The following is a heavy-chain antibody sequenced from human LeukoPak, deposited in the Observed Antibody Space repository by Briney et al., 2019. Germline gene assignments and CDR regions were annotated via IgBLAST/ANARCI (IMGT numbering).Heavy chain of an antibody. CDR2: INTNTGNP. CDR1: GYTFTSYA. CDR3: ASWIGDTAAAGTSYFDY. D-gene: IGHD6-13*01. J-gene: IGHJ4*02. Sequence: ASVKVSCKASGYTFTSYAMNWVRQAPGQGLEWMGWINTNTGNPTYAQGFTGRFVFSLDTSVSTAYLQISSLKAEDTAVYYCASWIGDTAAAGTSYFDYWGQGTLVTVSS. V-gene: IGHV7-4-1*02.